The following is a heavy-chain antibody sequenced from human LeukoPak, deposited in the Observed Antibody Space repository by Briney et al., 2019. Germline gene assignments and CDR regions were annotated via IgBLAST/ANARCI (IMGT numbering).Heavy chain of an antibody. CDR2: IDSSGRDT. V-gene: IGHV3-23*01. J-gene: IGHJ6*02. CDR1: GIAFSRYT. Sequence: GGSLRLSCAASGIAFSRYTMSWVRQAPGKGLEWVSAIDSSGRDTYYADSVKGRFTISRDNSKNTLYLQMNSLRAEDTAVYYCAQDDWGITSIGGVDVWGQGTTVTVSS. D-gene: IGHD2-21*01. CDR3: AQDDWGITSIGGVDV.